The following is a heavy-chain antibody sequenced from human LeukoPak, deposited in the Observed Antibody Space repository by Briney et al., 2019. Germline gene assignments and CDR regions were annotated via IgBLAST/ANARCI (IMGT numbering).Heavy chain of an antibody. CDR1: GFTFSSYW. D-gene: IGHD3-10*01. Sequence: GGSLRLSCAASGFTFSSYWMSWVRQAPGKGLEWVANIKQVGSEKYYVDSVKGRFTISRDNAKNSLYLQMNSLRAEDTAVYYCARDRAYYYGSGIDAFDIWGQGTMVTVSS. CDR3: ARDRAYYYGSGIDAFDI. CDR2: IKQVGSEK. J-gene: IGHJ3*02. V-gene: IGHV3-7*01.